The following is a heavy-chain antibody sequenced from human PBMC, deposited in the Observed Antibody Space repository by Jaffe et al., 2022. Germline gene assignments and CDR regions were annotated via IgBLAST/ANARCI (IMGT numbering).Heavy chain of an antibody. CDR3: AKGGWFSEYFQH. CDR1: GFTFSSYA. V-gene: IGHV3-23*01. Sequence: EVQLLESGGGLVQPGGSLRLSCAASGFTFSSYAMSWVRQAPGKGLEWVSVISGSGGSTYYADSVKGRFTVSRDNSKNTLYLQMNNLRAEDTAVYYCAKGGWFSEYFQHWGQGTLVTVSS. D-gene: IGHD2-15*01. CDR2: ISGSGGST. J-gene: IGHJ1*01.